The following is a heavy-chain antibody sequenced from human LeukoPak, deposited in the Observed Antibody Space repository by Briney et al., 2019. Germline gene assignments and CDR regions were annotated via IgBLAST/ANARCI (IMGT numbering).Heavy chain of an antibody. Sequence: VGSLRLSCVASEFTFRSYAMYWVRQAPGKGLGWVAVISYDGSKRYYAASVKGPFTISRDNSKNTLYLQMNSLRTEDTAVYYCAKPYGGLYYFYGVDVWGQGTTVTVSS. D-gene: IGHD4-23*01. J-gene: IGHJ6*02. CDR1: EFTFRSYA. CDR3: AKPYGGLYYFYGVDV. V-gene: IGHV3-30*18. CDR2: ISYDGSKR.